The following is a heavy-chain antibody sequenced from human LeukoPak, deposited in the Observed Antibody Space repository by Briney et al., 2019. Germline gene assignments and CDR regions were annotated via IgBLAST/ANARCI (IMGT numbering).Heavy chain of an antibody. CDR1: GFTFSTYA. J-gene: IGHJ6*03. V-gene: IGHV3-30*04. CDR3: AKDKGWFGEFDYRYYMDV. D-gene: IGHD3-10*01. Sequence: GRSLRLSCAASGFTFSTYAMHWVRQAPGKGLEWVAVISYDGSSKYYADSVKGRFTISRDNSKNSLYLQMNSLRAEDTAVYYCAKDKGWFGEFDYRYYMDVWGKGTTVTVSS. CDR2: ISYDGSSK.